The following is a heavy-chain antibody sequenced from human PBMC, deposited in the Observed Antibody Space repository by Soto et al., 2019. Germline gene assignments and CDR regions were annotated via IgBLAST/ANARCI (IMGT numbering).Heavy chain of an antibody. V-gene: IGHV1-3*01. CDR1: GYTFTSYA. Sequence: GASVKVSCKASGYTFTSYAIHWVRQAPGQRLEWMGWINAGNGNTKYSQKFQGRVTITRDTSASTAYMELSSLRSEDTAVYYCAREGYCSSTSCPNYYGMDVWGQGTTVTVSS. CDR2: INAGNGNT. CDR3: AREGYCSSTSCPNYYGMDV. J-gene: IGHJ6*02. D-gene: IGHD2-2*01.